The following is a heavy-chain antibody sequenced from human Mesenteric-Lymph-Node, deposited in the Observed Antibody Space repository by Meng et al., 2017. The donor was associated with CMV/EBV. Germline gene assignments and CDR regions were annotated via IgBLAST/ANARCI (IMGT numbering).Heavy chain of an antibody. CDR3: ARGLQRDYYKYGVDV. CDR2: ISNSGTTI. Sequence: GESLKISCAASGLIFSDYEMTWVRRAPGKGLEWVSYISNSGTTIYYADSVKGRFAISRDNAEKSVYLRMSGLRAEDTAVYYCARGLQRDYYKYGVDVWGQGTTVTVSS. CDR1: GLIFSDYE. V-gene: IGHV3-48*03. J-gene: IGHJ6*02.